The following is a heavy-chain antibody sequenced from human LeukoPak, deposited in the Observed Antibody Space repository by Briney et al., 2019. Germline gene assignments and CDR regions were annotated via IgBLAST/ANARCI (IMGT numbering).Heavy chain of an antibody. V-gene: IGHV3-30-3*01. D-gene: IGHD1-14*01. Sequence: PGGSLRLSCAASGFTFSNYAVHWVRLPPGKGLEWVAVIAYDGNKTYYSDSVKGRFTISRDNSKNTLYLQMNSLRAEDTAVHYCVRDRSITDYYYFYGMDVWGQGTTVSVSS. CDR1: GFTFSNYA. CDR3: VRDRSITDYYYFYGMDV. CDR2: IAYDGNKT. J-gene: IGHJ6*02.